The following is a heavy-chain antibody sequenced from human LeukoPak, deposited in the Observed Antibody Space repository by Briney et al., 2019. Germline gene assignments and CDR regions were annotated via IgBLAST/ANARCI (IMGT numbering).Heavy chain of an antibody. D-gene: IGHD2-21*02. J-gene: IGHJ4*02. CDR1: GFTFSSYW. CDR3: VRGSLRLPRSTPDY. V-gene: IGHV3-74*03. Sequence: PGGSLRLSCAASGFTFSSYWMNWVRHDPGKGLVWVSYISSDGSVTKYADSVKGRFTISRDNAVNTLYLQMNSLRVEDTAVYYCVRGSLRLPRSTPDYWGQGTLVTVSS. CDR2: ISSDGSVT.